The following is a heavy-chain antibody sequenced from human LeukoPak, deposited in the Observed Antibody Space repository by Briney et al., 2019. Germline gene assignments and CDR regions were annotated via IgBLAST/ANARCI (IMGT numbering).Heavy chain of an antibody. Sequence: SVTLSLTCTVSGGSISSSSYYWSWIRQPAGKGLEWIGRIYVIGSTNYNPSLKSRVTITMDTSKNQFSLKLSSVTAADTAVYYCAREGWERHHFDHWGQGTLVTVSS. CDR3: AREGWERHHFDH. D-gene: IGHD1-26*01. CDR2: IYVIGST. J-gene: IGHJ4*02. CDR1: GGSISSSSYY. V-gene: IGHV4-61*02.